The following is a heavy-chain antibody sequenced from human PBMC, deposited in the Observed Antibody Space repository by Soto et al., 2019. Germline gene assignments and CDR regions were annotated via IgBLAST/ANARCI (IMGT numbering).Heavy chain of an antibody. V-gene: IGHV3-23*01. J-gene: IGHJ4*02. CDR2: VTGSGSST. Sequence: PGGSLRLSCAASGFTFRSYAMSWVRQAPGKGLEWVSAVTGSGSSTFYADSVKGRFTISRDNSKNTLCLQMNSLRAEDTAVYYCAKDGCSSVSCYNFDYWGQGALVTDSS. CDR3: AKDGCSSVSCYNFDY. D-gene: IGHD2-2*02. CDR1: GFTFRSYA.